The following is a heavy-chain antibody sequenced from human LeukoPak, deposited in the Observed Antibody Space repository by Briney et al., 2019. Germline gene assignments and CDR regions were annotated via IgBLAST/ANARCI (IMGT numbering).Heavy chain of an antibody. J-gene: IGHJ4*02. CDR2: IDPNDAWT. CDR3: ARDERTAEGARDFDF. V-gene: IGHV1-46*01. Sequence: GASVKVSCKASGYTFTNYYLHWVRQAPGQALEWMGIIDPNDAWTRYLEKFQGRLTLTRDRLTSTVYMNLDSLRSDDTAVYYCARDERTAEGARDFDFWGQGTLVTVSS. D-gene: IGHD6-13*01. CDR1: GYTFTNYY.